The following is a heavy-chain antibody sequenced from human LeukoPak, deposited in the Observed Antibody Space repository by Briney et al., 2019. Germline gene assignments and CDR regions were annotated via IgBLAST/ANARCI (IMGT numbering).Heavy chain of an antibody. Sequence: GASVKVSCKASGYTFTGYFMHWVRQAPGQGLEWMGRINLNSGGTYYAQNFQGRVTMTRDTSISTAYVELSRLTSDDTAVYYCARVRGNAYGYDNWGQGTLITVSS. V-gene: IGHV1-2*06. CDR3: ARVRGNAYGYDN. CDR2: INLNSGGT. CDR1: GYTFTGYF. J-gene: IGHJ4*02. D-gene: IGHD5-12*01.